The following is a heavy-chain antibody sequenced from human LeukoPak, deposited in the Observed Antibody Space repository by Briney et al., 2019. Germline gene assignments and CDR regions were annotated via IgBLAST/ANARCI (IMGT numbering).Heavy chain of an antibody. V-gene: IGHV4-4*07. CDR2: INTSGNS. CDR3: AREGGGPRWLDP. CDR1: GGSISSYY. Sequence: PSETLSPTCTVPGGSISSYYWSWIRQPAGKGREGIGRINTSGNSNYNPSRRSRVTMSVDTSKHQFSLNLSSVTAADMALYYCAREGGGPRWLDPWGQGTLVTVSS. J-gene: IGHJ5*02. D-gene: IGHD6-25*01.